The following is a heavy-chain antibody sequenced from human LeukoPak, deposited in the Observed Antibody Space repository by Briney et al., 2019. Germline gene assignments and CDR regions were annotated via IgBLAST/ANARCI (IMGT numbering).Heavy chain of an antibody. V-gene: IGHV3-20*04. Sequence: GGSLRLSCAASGFTFDDYGMSWVRQAPGKGLEWVSGINWDGGRKCYVDSVRGRFTISRDNAKNSLYLQMNSLRAEHTTLYYIAGAEITARGSLFASWGQGTMVTVSS. CDR1: GFTFDDYG. J-gene: IGHJ4*03. D-gene: IGHD2-8*01. CDR2: INWDGGRK. CDR3: AGAEITARGSLFAS.